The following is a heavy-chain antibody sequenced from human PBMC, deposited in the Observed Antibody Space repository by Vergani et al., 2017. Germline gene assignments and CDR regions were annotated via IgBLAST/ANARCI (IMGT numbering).Heavy chain of an antibody. D-gene: IGHD2-15*01. CDR1: GFTFSSYS. CDR3: ARDPVQEGYCSGGSCYSDAFDI. Sequence: EVQLVESGGGLVKPGGSLRLSCAASGFTFSSYSMNWVRQAPGKGLEWVSSISSSSSYIYYADSVKGRFTISRDNAKNSLYLQMNSLRAEDTAVYYCARDPVQEGYCSGGSCYSDAFDIWGQGTMVTVSS. V-gene: IGHV3-21*01. CDR2: ISSSSSYI. J-gene: IGHJ3*02.